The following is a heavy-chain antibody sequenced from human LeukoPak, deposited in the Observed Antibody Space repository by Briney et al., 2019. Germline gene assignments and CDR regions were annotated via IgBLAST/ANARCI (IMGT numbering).Heavy chain of an antibody. J-gene: IGHJ3*02. CDR3: AKNVVVTPDAFDI. V-gene: IGHV3-23*01. CDR2: ISGSGGST. D-gene: IGHD2-21*02. CDR1: GFTFSSYA. Sequence: GGSLRLSCAASGFTFSSYAMSWVRQAPGKGLEWVSAISGSGGSTYYADSVKGRFPISRDNSKNTLYLQMNSLRAEDTAVYYCAKNVVVTPDAFDIWGQGTMVTVSS.